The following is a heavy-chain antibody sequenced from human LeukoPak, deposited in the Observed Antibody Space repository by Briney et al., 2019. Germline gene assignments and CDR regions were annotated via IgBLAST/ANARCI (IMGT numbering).Heavy chain of an antibody. J-gene: IGHJ4*02. Sequence: PGGSLRLSCEASGFTFSDYYLSWIRQAPGKELEWISYISGSSSHINYADSVKGRFTISRDNAKKSVYLQMDSLRAEDTAVYYCARDQIGSWWGQGTLVIVSS. V-gene: IGHV3-11*06. CDR2: ISGSSSHI. D-gene: IGHD6-13*01. CDR3: ARDQIGSW. CDR1: GFTFSDYY.